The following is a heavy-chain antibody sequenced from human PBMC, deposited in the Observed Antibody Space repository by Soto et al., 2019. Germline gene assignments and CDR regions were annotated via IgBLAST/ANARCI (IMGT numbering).Heavy chain of an antibody. J-gene: IGHJ4*02. CDR1: GFSLTTNAVG. D-gene: IGHD5-18*01. CDR3: AHRPFLTAPYYFDF. Sequence: QITLKESGPALVKPTQALTLTCTFSGFSLTTNAVGLSWIRQPPGEALEWLALIYGSDDTRYSPSLQSRLTITKDTSKNQVVLTLTNVDPADTATYYCAHRPFLTAPYYFDFWGQGTLVTVSS. CDR2: IYGSDDT. V-gene: IGHV2-5*01.